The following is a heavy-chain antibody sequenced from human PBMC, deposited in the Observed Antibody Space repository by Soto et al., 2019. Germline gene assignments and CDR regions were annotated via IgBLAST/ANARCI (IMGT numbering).Heavy chain of an antibody. CDR3: TTSYYYDSSGYYYYYGMDV. CDR2: IKSKTDGGTT. V-gene: IGHV3-15*07. Sequence: EVQLVESGGGLVKPGGSLRLSCAASGFTFSNAWMNWVRQAPGKGLEWVGRIKSKTDGGTTDYAAPVKGRFTISRDDSKNTLYLQMNSLKTEDTAVYYCTTSYYYDSSGYYYYYGMDVWGQGTTVTVSS. J-gene: IGHJ6*02. CDR1: GFTFSNAW. D-gene: IGHD3-22*01.